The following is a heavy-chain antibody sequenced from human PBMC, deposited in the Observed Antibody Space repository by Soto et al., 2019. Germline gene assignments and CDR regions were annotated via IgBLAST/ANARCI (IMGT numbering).Heavy chain of an antibody. V-gene: IGHV4-59*01. J-gene: IGHJ5*02. CDR3: ARDTGYSYGFNWFDP. D-gene: IGHD5-18*01. CDR2: IYYSGST. Sequence: SETLSLTCTVSGGSISSYYWIWIRQPPGKGLEWIGYIYYSGSTNYNPSLKSRVTISVDTSKNQFSLKLSSVTAADTAVYYCARDTGYSYGFNWFDPWGQGTLVTVSS. CDR1: GGSISSYY.